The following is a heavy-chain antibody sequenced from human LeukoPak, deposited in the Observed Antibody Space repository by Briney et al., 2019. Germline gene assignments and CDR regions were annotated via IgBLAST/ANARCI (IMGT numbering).Heavy chain of an antibody. CDR1: GGSISSYY. D-gene: IGHD6-13*01. Sequence: PSETLSLTCTVSGGSISSYYWSWIRQPAGKGLEWIGRIYTSGSTNYNPSLKSRVTMSVDTSKNQFSLKLSSVTAADTAVYYCARDRPSLSWYSYNWFDPWGQGTLVTVSS. V-gene: IGHV4-4*07. CDR3: ARDRPSLSWYSYNWFDP. CDR2: IYTSGST. J-gene: IGHJ5*02.